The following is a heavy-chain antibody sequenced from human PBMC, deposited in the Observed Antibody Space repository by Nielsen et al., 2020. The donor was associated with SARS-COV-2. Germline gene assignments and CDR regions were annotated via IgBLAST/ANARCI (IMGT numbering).Heavy chain of an antibody. D-gene: IGHD3-10*01. CDR2: ISSSGSTI. J-gene: IGHJ6*02. CDR3: ARDARFYYYGSGSYSDYYYYGMDV. V-gene: IGHV3-48*03. Sequence: VRQAPGKGLEWVSYISSSGSTIYYADSVKGRFTISRDNAKNSLYLQMNSLRAEDTAVYYCARDARFYYYGSGSYSDYYYYGMDVWGQGTTGTVSS.